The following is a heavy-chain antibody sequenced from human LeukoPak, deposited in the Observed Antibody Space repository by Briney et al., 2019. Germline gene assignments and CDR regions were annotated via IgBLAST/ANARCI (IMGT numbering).Heavy chain of an antibody. Sequence: ASVKVSCKVSGYNLTGLSMHWVRQAPGKGLEWMGGFDPEDGETIYAQKFQGRVTMTEDTSTDTAYMELSSLRSEDTAVYYCATAPYLGEYSGSYPYWGQGTLVTVSS. D-gene: IGHD1-26*01. J-gene: IGHJ4*02. CDR3: ATAPYLGEYSGSYPY. V-gene: IGHV1-24*01. CDR1: GYNLTGLS. CDR2: FDPEDGET.